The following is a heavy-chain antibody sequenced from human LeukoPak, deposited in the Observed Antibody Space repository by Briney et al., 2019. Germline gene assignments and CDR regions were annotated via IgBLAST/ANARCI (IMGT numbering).Heavy chain of an antibody. Sequence: GASVKVSCKASGYTFTGYYMHWVRQAPGQGLEWMGWINPNSGGTNYAQKFQGWVTMTRDTSISTAYMELSRLRSDDTAVYYCARAYDSSGYYPDYWGQGTLVTVSS. CDR2: INPNSGGT. V-gene: IGHV1-2*04. J-gene: IGHJ4*02. CDR1: GYTFTGYY. CDR3: ARAYDSSGYYPDY. D-gene: IGHD3-22*01.